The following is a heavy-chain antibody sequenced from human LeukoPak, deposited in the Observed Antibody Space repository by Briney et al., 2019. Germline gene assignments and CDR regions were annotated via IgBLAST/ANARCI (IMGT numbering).Heavy chain of an antibody. D-gene: IGHD6-13*01. CDR1: GFTVSSNY. CDR3: ARDASGYSSNFDY. V-gene: IGHV3-66*02. CDR2: IYSGGST. J-gene: IGHJ4*02. Sequence: GGSLRLSCAASGFTVSSNYMSWVRQAPGKGLEWVSVIYSGGSTYYADSVKGRFTISRDNSKNTLYLQMNSLRAEDTAVYYCARDASGYSSNFDYWAREPWSPSPQ.